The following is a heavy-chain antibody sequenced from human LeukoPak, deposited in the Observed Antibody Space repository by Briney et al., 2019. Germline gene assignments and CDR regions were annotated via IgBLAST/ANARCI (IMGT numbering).Heavy chain of an antibody. V-gene: IGHV3-7*01. CDR2: IKQDGSEK. D-gene: IGHD6-19*01. J-gene: IGHJ4*02. CDR1: GFTFSSYR. Sequence: GGSLRLSCAASGFTFSSYRMSWVRQAPGKGLEWVANIKQDGSEKYYVDSVKGRFTISRDNAKNSLYLQMNSLRAEDTAVYYCARTPVLYSSGWYPDYWGQGTLVTVSS. CDR3: ARTPVLYSSGWYPDY.